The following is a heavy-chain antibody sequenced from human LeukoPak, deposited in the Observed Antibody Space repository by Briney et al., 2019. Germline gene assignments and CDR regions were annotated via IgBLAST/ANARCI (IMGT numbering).Heavy chain of an antibody. V-gene: IGHV4-59*01. CDR1: GGSISSYY. D-gene: IGHD5-18*01. J-gene: IGHJ4*02. CDR2: IYYSGST. CDR3: ARDEGRGYSYGYDY. Sequence: SETLSLTCTVSGGSISSYYWSWIRQPPGKGLEWIGYIYYSGSTNYNPSLKSRVTISVDTSKNQFSLKLSSVTAADTAVYYCARDEGRGYSYGYDYWGQGPLVTVSS.